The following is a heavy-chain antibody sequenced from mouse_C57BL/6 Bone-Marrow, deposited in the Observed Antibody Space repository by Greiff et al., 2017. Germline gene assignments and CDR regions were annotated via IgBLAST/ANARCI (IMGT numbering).Heavy chain of an antibody. J-gene: IGHJ3*01. V-gene: IGHV5-6*01. Sequence: EVQLVESGGDLVKPGGSLKLSCAASGFTFSSYGMSWVRQTPDKRLEWVATISSGGSYTYYPDSVKGRFTISRDNAKNTLYLQMSSLKSEDAAMYYCARHGLLFLRPFAYWGQGTLVTVSA. CDR1: GFTFSSYG. D-gene: IGHD1-1*01. CDR2: ISSGGSYT. CDR3: ARHGLLFLRPFAY.